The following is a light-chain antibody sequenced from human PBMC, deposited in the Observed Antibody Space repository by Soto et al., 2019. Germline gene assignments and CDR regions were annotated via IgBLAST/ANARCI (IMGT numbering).Light chain of an antibody. CDR2: GAS. J-gene: IGKJ5*01. Sequence: EIVMTQSPATLSVSPGERATLSCSATQSVSSNLAWYQQKPGPAPRLLIYGASTRATGIPARFSGSRSGTEFTLTISSLQSEDFAVYYCQQYNNLPPTVGQWTRLEIK. V-gene: IGKV3-15*01. CDR1: QSVSSN. CDR3: QQYNNLPPT.